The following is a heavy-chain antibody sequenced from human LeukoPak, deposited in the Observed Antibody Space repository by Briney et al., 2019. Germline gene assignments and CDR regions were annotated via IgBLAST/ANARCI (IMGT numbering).Heavy chain of an antibody. Sequence: GGSLRLSCAASGFTFSSYWMHWVRQAPGKGLVWVSRINSDGSSTSYADSVKGRFTISRDNAKNTLYLQMNSLRAEDTAVYYCATLYCTNEGCDYWGQGTLVTVSS. J-gene: IGHJ4*02. CDR2: INSDGSST. D-gene: IGHD2-8*01. CDR1: GFTFSSYW. CDR3: ATLYCTNEGCDY. V-gene: IGHV3-74*01.